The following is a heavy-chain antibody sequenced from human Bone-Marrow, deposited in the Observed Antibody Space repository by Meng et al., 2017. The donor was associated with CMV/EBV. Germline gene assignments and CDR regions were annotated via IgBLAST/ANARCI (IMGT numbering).Heavy chain of an antibody. CDR1: GFTFSSYS. J-gene: IGHJ6*02. V-gene: IGHV3-21*01. D-gene: IGHD2-2*01. Sequence: GESLKISCAASGFTFSSYSMNWVRQAPGKGLEWVSSISSSSSYIYYADSVKGRFTISRDNAKNSLYLQMNSLRAEDTAVYYCARALGYCGSTSCYSYYYGMDVWGQGTTVTVSS. CDR3: ARALGYCGSTSCYSYYYGMDV. CDR2: ISSSSSYI.